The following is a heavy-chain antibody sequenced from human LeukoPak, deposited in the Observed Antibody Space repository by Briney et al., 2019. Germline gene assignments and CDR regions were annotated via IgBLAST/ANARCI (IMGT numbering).Heavy chain of an antibody. V-gene: IGHV1-24*01. J-gene: IGHJ4*02. CDR3: ATIPSRVAVARPFDY. CDR2: VYPVDGET. CDR1: GYTLTELS. D-gene: IGHD6-19*01. Sequence: ASVKVSCKVAGYTLTELSMHGVRQAPGKGVEWMGGVYPVDGETIYAQKFQGRVALTEDTSTETDYMALSSLRYEDTAVYYCATIPSRVAVARPFDYWGQGTLVIVS.